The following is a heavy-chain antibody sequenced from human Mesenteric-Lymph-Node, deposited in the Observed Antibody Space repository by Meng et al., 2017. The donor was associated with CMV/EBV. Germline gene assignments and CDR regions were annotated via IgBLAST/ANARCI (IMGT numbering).Heavy chain of an antibody. CDR1: GYIFSSYM. D-gene: IGHD3-10*01. V-gene: IGHV5-51*01. CDR3: AKSYFYGFGTNYAPEN. CDR2: IYPGDSDA. J-gene: IGHJ4*02. Sequence: SGYIFSSYMITWVRQMPGKGLEWMGSIYPGDSDATYSPSFQGQVTISADKSISTAYLQWSSLKASDTATYYCAKSYFYGFGTNYAPENWGQGTLVTVSS.